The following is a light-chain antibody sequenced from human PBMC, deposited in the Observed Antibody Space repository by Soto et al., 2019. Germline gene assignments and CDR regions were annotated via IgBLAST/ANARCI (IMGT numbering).Light chain of an antibody. Sequence: EIVLTQSPATLSSFPGDTVTLSCRASQYINTRLAWYQHRPGQAPRLLIYQTSLRAAGIPARFSASGSGTDFTLTISDVQPEDFALYYCHQRQSWPRTFGQGTKVDSK. CDR3: HQRQSWPRT. J-gene: IGKJ1*01. CDR2: QTS. V-gene: IGKV3-11*01. CDR1: QYINTR.